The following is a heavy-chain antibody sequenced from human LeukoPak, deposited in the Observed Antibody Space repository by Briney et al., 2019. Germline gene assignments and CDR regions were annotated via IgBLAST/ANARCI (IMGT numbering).Heavy chain of an antibody. Sequence: GRSLRLSCAASGFTFSSYGMHWVRQAPGKGLEWVAVIFDPSSSKYYADSVKGRFTISRANSQNTLYLQMNSLRAENTAVYYCAKVGSSHYYDSSGYYYGYYWYGMDVWGQGTTVT. V-gene: IGHV3-30*18. CDR1: GFTFSSYG. D-gene: IGHD3-22*01. CDR3: AKVGSSHYYDSSGYYYGYYWYGMDV. CDR2: IFDPSSSK. J-gene: IGHJ6*02.